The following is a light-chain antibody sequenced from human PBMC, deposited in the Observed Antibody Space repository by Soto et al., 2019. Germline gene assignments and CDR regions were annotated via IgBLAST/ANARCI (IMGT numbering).Light chain of an antibody. V-gene: IGKV3-20*01. CDR1: QSLTNSF. CDR3: QQYGTSEII. CDR2: DTS. J-gene: IGKJ5*01. Sequence: VLTQSPGTLSLSPGERATLSCRASQSLTNSFIAWYQQKPGQAPRLLIYDTSSRASGIPDRFSGSGSGTDFTLTISRLETEDFAVFYCQQYGTSEIIFGQGTRLEIK.